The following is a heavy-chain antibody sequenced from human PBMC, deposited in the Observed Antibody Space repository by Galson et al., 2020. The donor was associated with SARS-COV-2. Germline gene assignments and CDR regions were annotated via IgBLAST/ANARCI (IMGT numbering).Heavy chain of an antibody. V-gene: IGHV3-30*02. J-gene: IGHJ6*02. Sequence: GGSLRLSCAASGFTFSSYGMHWVRQAPGKGLEWVAFIRYDGSNKYYADSVKGRFTISRDNSKNTLYLQMNSLRAEDTAVYYCAKDLVGFTIFGVVLDYYYYYGMDVWGQGTTVTVAS. CDR3: AKDLVGFTIFGVVLDYYYYYGMDV. CDR2: IRYDGSNK. D-gene: IGHD3-3*01. CDR1: GFTFSSYG.